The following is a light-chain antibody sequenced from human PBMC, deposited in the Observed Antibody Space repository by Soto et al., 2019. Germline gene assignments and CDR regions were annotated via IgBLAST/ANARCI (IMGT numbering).Light chain of an antibody. V-gene: IGKV3-15*01. CDR3: QQYNNWPPWT. Sequence: EIVMTQSPATLSVSPGERATLSCRASQSVSSNLAWYQQKPGQAPRLLIYGASTRATGIPARFSGSGSGTAFTLTISSLQSEDFAVYYCQQYNNWPPWTVGQGTKVEIK. CDR1: QSVSSN. CDR2: GAS. J-gene: IGKJ1*01.